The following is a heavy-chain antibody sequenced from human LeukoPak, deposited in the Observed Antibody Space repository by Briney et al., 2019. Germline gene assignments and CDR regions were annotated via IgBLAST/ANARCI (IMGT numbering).Heavy chain of an antibody. Sequence: GGSLRLSCAASGFTFSNYAMNWVRQAPGKGLEWVSYSSSGSSTIYYADSVKGRFAISRNNAKSSLYLQMNSLRAEDTAVYYCARGEQDMATMSIDYWGQGTLVTVSS. J-gene: IGHJ4*02. CDR1: GFTFSNYA. D-gene: IGHD5-24*01. CDR3: ARGEQDMATMSIDY. V-gene: IGHV3-48*01. CDR2: SSSGSSTI.